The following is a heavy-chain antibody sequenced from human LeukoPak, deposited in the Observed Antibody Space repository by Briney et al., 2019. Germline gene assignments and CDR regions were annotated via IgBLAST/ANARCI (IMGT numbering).Heavy chain of an antibody. CDR1: GFTFSDYY. Sequence: GGSLRLSCAASGFTFSDYYMSWIRQAPGKGLEWISFISSSSSYTNYADSVKGRFTISRDNTKNSLYLQMNNLRAEDTAVFYCARGASGTLAYWGLGTLVTVSS. D-gene: IGHD1-7*01. V-gene: IGHV3-11*05. CDR2: ISSSSSYT. CDR3: ARGASGTLAY. J-gene: IGHJ4*02.